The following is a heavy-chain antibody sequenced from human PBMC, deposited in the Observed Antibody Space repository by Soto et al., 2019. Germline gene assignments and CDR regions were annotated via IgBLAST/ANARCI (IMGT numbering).Heavy chain of an antibody. D-gene: IGHD4-4*01. Sequence: EVQLVESGGGLVQPGGSLRLSCAASGFSVSNNYMIWFRLPPGKGLEWVSLIYSGGTTYYADSVKGRFTISRDNSKNTLYLQMHRLTVEDTAVYYCARNGWGMATVGMWGPGTLVTVSS. CDR3: ARNGWGMATVGM. CDR2: IYSGGTT. V-gene: IGHV3-53*01. CDR1: GFSVSNNY. J-gene: IGHJ4*02.